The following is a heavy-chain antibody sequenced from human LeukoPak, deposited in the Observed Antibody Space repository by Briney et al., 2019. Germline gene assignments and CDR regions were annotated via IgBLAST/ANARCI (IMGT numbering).Heavy chain of an antibody. J-gene: IGHJ4*02. CDR1: GGSISSSVYY. Sequence: PSETLSLTCTVSGGSISSSVYYWGWIRQPPGKGLEWIGSIYSAGNTYDNPSLKSRVTISVDSTKNQFFLKLTSVTAADTAVYYCARDGSQWPYNFDSWGQGTLVTVSS. CDR3: ARDGSQWPYNFDS. CDR2: IYSAGNT. V-gene: IGHV4-39*07. D-gene: IGHD6-19*01.